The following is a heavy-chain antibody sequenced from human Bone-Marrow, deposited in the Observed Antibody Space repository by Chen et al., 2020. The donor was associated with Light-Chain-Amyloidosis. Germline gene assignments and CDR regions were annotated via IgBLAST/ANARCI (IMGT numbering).Heavy chain of an antibody. CDR2: IYPDDSDA. CDR1: GYTSPNYW. J-gene: IGHJ4*02. Sequence: EVQLEQSGPDVKKPGESLKISCKGSGYTSPNYWIGWVRQMPGKGLEWMGVIYPDDSDARYSPSFEGQVTISADKSITTAYLQWRSLKASDTAMYYCARRRDGYNFDYWGQGTLVTVSS. D-gene: IGHD5-12*01. V-gene: IGHV5-51*01. CDR3: ARRRDGYNFDY.